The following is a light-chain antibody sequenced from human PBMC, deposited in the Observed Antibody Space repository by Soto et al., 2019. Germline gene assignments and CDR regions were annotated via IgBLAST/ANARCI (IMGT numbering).Light chain of an antibody. V-gene: IGLV2-23*02. Sequence: QSALTQPASVSGSPGQSITISCTGTSSDVGSYNLVSWYQQHPGKAPKLMIYEVSKRPSGVSNRFSGSKSGNTASLTISGLQAEDEADYYCFSYAGSSTLWVFGGGTKVTVL. J-gene: IGLJ3*02. CDR3: FSYAGSSTLWV. CDR2: EVS. CDR1: SSDVGSYNL.